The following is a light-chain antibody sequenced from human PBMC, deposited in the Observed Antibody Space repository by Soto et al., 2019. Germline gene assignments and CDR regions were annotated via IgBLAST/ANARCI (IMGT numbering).Light chain of an antibody. CDR3: QQSYTSPVT. Sequence: DIQMTQSPSSLSASIGDRVTITCRASQSISTYLNWYEQKPGKAPNLLIYGASTLQSGVPSRFSGGGSGTYFTLTISGLQPEDFGSYYCQQSYTSPVTFGGGTTVDIK. CDR1: QSISTY. J-gene: IGKJ4*01. V-gene: IGKV1-39*01. CDR2: GAS.